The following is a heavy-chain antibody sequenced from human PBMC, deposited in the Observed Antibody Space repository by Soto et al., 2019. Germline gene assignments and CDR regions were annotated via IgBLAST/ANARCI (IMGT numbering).Heavy chain of an antibody. J-gene: IGHJ6*02. Sequence: AETLSLTCAVYGGSFSGYYWSWIRQPPGKGLEWIVEINHSGSTNYNPSLKSRVTISVDTSKNQFSLKLSSVTAADTAVYYCAGAGTDYYYGMDVWGQGTTVTVSS. V-gene: IGHV4-34*01. D-gene: IGHD6-19*01. CDR3: AGAGTDYYYGMDV. CDR1: GGSFSGYY. CDR2: INHSGST.